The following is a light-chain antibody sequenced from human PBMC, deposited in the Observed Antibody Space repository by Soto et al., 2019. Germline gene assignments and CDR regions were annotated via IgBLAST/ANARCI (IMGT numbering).Light chain of an antibody. CDR1: QNINNY. Sequence: DIHMTQSPSSLSASVGDRVTITCQASQNINNYLNWYQQKPGRAPKLLIDDASNLEAGVPSRLRGSGSGTDFTFTISRLQPEDTATYYCQQYENLPTFGQGTRLEIK. CDR3: QQYENLPT. J-gene: IGKJ5*01. V-gene: IGKV1-33*01. CDR2: DAS.